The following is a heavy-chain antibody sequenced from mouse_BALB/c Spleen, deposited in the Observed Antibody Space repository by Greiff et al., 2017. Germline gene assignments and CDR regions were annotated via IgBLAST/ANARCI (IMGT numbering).Heavy chain of an antibody. CDR1: GYTFSSYW. Sequence: QVQLQQSGAELMKPGASVKISCKATGYTFSSYWIEWVKQRPGHGLEWIGEILPGSGSTNYNEKFKGKATFTADTSSNTAYMQLSSLTSEDSAVYYCARRGYGKGDAMYYWGQGTSVTVSS. D-gene: IGHD2-1*01. V-gene: IGHV1-9*01. CDR2: ILPGSGST. CDR3: ARRGYGKGDAMYY. J-gene: IGHJ4*01.